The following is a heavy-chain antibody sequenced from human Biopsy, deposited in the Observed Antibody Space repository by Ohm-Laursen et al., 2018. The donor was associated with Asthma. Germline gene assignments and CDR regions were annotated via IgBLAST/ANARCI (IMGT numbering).Heavy chain of an antibody. Sequence: SVKVSCNASGYTFISYAIHWVHQAPGQRLEWMGWINAGNGNTKYSQQFQGRVTITRDTSASTAYMELSSLRSEDTAVYYCARPYYDSSGYYYENLSFDYWGQGTLVTVSS. V-gene: IGHV1-3*01. CDR3: ARPYYDSSGYYYENLSFDY. J-gene: IGHJ4*02. CDR1: GYTFISYA. CDR2: INAGNGNT. D-gene: IGHD3-22*01.